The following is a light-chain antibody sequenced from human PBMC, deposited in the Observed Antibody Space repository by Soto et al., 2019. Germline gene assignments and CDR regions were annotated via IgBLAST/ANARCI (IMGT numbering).Light chain of an antibody. V-gene: IGLV2-14*01. CDR2: EVN. Sequence: QSALTQPASVSGSPGQSITISCAGTSSDVGGYNYVSWYQQHPGKAPKLMIYEVNNRPSGVSSRFSGSRSVNTASLTISELQAEDEADYYCSSYTSTTTWVFGGGTKLTVL. CDR3: SSYTSTTTWV. CDR1: SSDVGGYNY. J-gene: IGLJ3*02.